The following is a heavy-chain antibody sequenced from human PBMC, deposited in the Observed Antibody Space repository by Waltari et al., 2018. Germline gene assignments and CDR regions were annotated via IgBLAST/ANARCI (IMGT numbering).Heavy chain of an antibody. J-gene: IGHJ4*02. CDR3: AKSRGFEY. Sequence: EVQLVESGGGLVQPGGSLRLSCGASGFTFSRYWSSWVRQTPGKGLQWVANINYDGSQKYYVDSVKGRFTVSRDNAKNSVYLQMNSLRVEDTAVYYCAKSRGFEYWGQGALITVSS. CDR2: INYDGSQK. CDR1: GFTFSRYW. D-gene: IGHD2-2*01. V-gene: IGHV3-7*01.